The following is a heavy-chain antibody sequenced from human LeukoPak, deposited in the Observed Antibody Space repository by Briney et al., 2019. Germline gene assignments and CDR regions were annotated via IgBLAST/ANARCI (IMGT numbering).Heavy chain of an antibody. Sequence: PGGSLRLSCAASGFTFSSYSMNWVRQAPGKGLEWVSHIGRGITYADSVKGRFTISRDNAKNSVYLQMNGLRAEDTAVYYCAKDPGGPAAMRYYFDYWGQGTLVTVSS. CDR1: GFTFSSYS. V-gene: IGHV3-48*04. D-gene: IGHD2-2*01. CDR2: IGRGIT. CDR3: AKDPGGPAAMRYYFDY. J-gene: IGHJ4*02.